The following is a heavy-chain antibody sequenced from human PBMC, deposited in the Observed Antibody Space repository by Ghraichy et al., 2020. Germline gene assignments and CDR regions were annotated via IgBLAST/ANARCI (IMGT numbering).Heavy chain of an antibody. D-gene: IGHD2-2*02. J-gene: IGHJ4*01. CDR1: GFTFSSYA. Sequence: GGSLRLSCVASGFTFSSYALNWVRQPPGKGLEFISSISSTSRDIYFADSVKGRFTISRDNAKNSLYLQMDSLRAEDTDVYYCARDFSGYCKSTTCYTDWGDGSLVTVSS. V-gene: IGHV3-21*01. CDR2: ISSTSRDI. CDR3: ARDFSGYCKSTTCYTD.